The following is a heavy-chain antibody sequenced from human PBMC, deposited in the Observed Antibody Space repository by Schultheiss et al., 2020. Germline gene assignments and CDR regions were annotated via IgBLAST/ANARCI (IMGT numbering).Heavy chain of an antibody. J-gene: IGHJ4*02. CDR2: SYHSGST. V-gene: IGHV4-38-2*02. CDR3: AREKASGYADY. CDR1: GYSISSGYY. Sequence: SETLSLTCAVSGYSISSGYYWGCIRQPPGKGLEWIGSSYHSGSTYYNPSLKSRVTISMDTSKNQFSLKLSSVTAADTAVYYCAREKASGYADYWGQGTLVNVSS. D-gene: IGHD5-12*01.